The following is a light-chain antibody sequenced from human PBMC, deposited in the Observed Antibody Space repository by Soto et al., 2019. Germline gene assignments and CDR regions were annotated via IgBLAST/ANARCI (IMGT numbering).Light chain of an antibody. CDR3: ASWEDSLRGGV. J-gene: IGLJ3*02. Sequence: QSVLTQPPSASGTPGQRVIISCSGSNSNIGTYTVNWYQQLPGTAPKLLIYTDYQRPSGVPDRFAGSKSGTSASLAISGLQSEDEADYYCASWEDSLRGGVFGGGTKLNVL. V-gene: IGLV1-44*01. CDR2: TDY. CDR1: NSNIGTYT.